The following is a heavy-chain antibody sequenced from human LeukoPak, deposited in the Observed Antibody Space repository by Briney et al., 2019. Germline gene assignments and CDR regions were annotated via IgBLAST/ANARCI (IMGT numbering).Heavy chain of an antibody. J-gene: IGHJ4*02. D-gene: IGHD5-18*01. CDR2: ISSSSSYI. CDR1: GFTFSSYS. Sequence: GGSLRLSCAASGFTFSSYSMNWVRQAPGKGLEWVSSISSSSSYIYYADSVKGRFTISRDNAKNSLYLQMNSLRAEDTAVYYCARDLRRYSYGYSDYWGQGTLVTASS. CDR3: ARDLRRYSYGYSDY. V-gene: IGHV3-21*01.